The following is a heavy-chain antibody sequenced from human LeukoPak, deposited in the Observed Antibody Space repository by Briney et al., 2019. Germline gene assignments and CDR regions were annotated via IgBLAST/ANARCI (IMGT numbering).Heavy chain of an antibody. CDR1: GGSISSGSYY. CDR2: IYTSGST. Sequence: SETLSLTCTVSGGSISSGSYYWSWIRQPAGKGLEWIGRIYTSGSTNYNPSLKSRVTISVDTSKNQFSLKLSSVTAADTAVYYCARDFLGYYYGSGRTSNYYYYMDVWGKGTTVTISS. D-gene: IGHD3-10*01. V-gene: IGHV4-61*02. J-gene: IGHJ6*03. CDR3: ARDFLGYYYGSGRTSNYYYYMDV.